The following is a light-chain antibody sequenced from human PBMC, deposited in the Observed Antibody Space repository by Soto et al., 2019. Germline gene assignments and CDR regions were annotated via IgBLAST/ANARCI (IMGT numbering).Light chain of an antibody. CDR1: SNDVGTYNR. CDR3: SSYTSSSTLL. CDR2: EVN. V-gene: IGLV2-18*02. J-gene: IGLJ2*01. Sequence: QSVLTQPPSVSGSPGQSVTISCTGTSNDVGTYNRVSWYQEHPGTAPKLMIYEVNNRPSGVPDRFSGSKSGNTASLTISGLQAEDEADYYCSSYTSSSTLLFGGGTKLTVL.